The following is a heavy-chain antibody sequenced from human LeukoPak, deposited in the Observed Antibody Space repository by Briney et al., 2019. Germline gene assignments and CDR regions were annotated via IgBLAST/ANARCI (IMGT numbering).Heavy chain of an antibody. CDR2: IHHSGST. Sequence: SETLSLTCPVSGGSVSSSNYYWSWIRQPPGKGLEWIGYIHHSGSTSYNPSLRSRVTTSVDTSKNQFSLKLSSVTAADTAVYYCAREGRYCRGGSCYSDAFDIWGQGTMVTVSS. CDR3: AREGRYCRGGSCYSDAFDI. D-gene: IGHD2-15*01. CDR1: GGSVSSSNYY. V-gene: IGHV4-61*01. J-gene: IGHJ3*02.